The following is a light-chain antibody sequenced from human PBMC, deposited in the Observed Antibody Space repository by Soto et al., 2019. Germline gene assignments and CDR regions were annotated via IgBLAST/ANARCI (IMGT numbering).Light chain of an antibody. J-gene: IGKJ1*01. CDR1: QSARIS. V-gene: IGKV3-15*01. CDR2: DVS. Sequence: ETVMTQSPGTLSVSPGERATLSCRASQSARISLGWYQQKPGQAPRLLIYDVSTRATGVPARFSGSGSGTEFTLTISSLQSEDSAVYFCQQYANWPKTFGQGTKVDIK. CDR3: QQYANWPKT.